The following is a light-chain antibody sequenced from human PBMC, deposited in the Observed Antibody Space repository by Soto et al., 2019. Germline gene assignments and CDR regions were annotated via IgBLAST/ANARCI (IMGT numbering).Light chain of an antibody. CDR1: QSISSW. CDR3: QQYNSYTGT. J-gene: IGKJ1*01. Sequence: DLPMTQSPSTLSASVGDRVTITCRASQSISSWLAWYQQKPGKAPKLLIYDASSLESGVPSRFSGSGSGTECTLTISSLQPDDFATYYCQQYNSYTGTFGQGTKVEIK. V-gene: IGKV1-5*01. CDR2: DAS.